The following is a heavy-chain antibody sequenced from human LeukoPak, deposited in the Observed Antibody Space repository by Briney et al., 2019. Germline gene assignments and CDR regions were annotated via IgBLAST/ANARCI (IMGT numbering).Heavy chain of an antibody. CDR2: ISSGASTI. CDR3: ARRRDSGSLQHFDY. J-gene: IGHJ4*02. D-gene: IGHD1-26*01. Sequence: LSLTYAVYGGSFSGYYWSWIRQAPGKGLEWLSFISSGASTIYYADSVKGRFTISRDNAKNSLYLQMSSLRAEDTAVYYCARRRDSGSLQHFDYWGQGTLVTVSS. CDR1: GGSFSGYY. V-gene: IGHV3-11*01.